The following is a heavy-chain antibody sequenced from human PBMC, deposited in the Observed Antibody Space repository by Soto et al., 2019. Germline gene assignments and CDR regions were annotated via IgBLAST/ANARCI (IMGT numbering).Heavy chain of an antibody. CDR1: GFTFDDYG. D-gene: IGHD5-12*01. CDR3: ARVKGYGKWNDY. CDR2: INWNGGST. Sequence: GGSLRLSCAASGFTFDDYGMSWVRQAPGKGLEWVSGINWNGGSTGYADSVNGRFTISRDNAKNSLYLQMNSLRAEDTALYHCARVKGYGKWNDYWGQGTLVTVSS. J-gene: IGHJ4*02. V-gene: IGHV3-20*01.